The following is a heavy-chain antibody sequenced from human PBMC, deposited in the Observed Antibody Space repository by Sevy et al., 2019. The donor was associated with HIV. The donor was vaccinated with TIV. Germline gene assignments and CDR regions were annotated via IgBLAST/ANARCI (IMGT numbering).Heavy chain of an antibody. Sequence: GGSLRLSCAASGFTFSNAWMSWVRQAPGKGLEWVGRIKSKTDGGTTDYAGPVKGRFTISRDDSKNTLYLQMNSLKTEDTAVYYCTTGSRNYYDSSGYAFDIWGQGTMVTVSS. J-gene: IGHJ3*02. D-gene: IGHD3-22*01. CDR2: IKSKTDGGTT. CDR3: TTGSRNYYDSSGYAFDI. V-gene: IGHV3-15*01. CDR1: GFTFSNAW.